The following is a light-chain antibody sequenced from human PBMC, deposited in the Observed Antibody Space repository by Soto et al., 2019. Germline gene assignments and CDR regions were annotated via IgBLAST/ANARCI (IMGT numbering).Light chain of an antibody. CDR3: QSYDSSLSVV. CDR1: SSNIGAGYD. CDR2: GNS. Sequence: QSVLTQPPSVSGAPGQRVTISCTGSSSNIGAGYDVHWYQQLPGTAPKLLLYGNSNRPSGVPDRFSGSKSGTSASLAITGLHAEDEADYYCQSYDSSLSVVFGGGTKLTVL. J-gene: IGLJ2*01. V-gene: IGLV1-40*01.